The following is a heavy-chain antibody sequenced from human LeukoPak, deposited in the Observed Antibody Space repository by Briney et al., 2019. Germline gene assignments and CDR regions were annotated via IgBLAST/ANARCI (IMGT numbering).Heavy chain of an antibody. CDR2: INPNSGGT. CDR3: ARGITMIVVTSGY. Sequence: ASVKVSCKASGYTLTGYYMHWVRQAPGQGLEWMGWINPNSGGTNYAQKFQGRVTMTRDTSISTAYMELSRLRSDDTAVYYCARGITMIVVTSGYWGQGTLVTVSS. V-gene: IGHV1-2*02. J-gene: IGHJ4*02. D-gene: IGHD3-22*01. CDR1: GYTLTGYY.